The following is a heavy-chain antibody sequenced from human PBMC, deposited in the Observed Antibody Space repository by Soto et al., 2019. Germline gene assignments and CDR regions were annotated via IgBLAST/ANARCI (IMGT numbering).Heavy chain of an antibody. V-gene: IGHV3-48*03. CDR2: ISSSGNTV. CDR3: VRYCSTTLCNGVATRTFDY. Sequence: GGSLRLSCAASRFTFSTYEMNWVRQAPGKGLEWVSYISSSGNTVYYADSVKGRFTISRDNTRNSLYLQMNSLRDEDTALYYCVRYCSTTLCNGVATRTFDYWGQGTLVTVSS. J-gene: IGHJ4*02. CDR1: RFTFSTYE. D-gene: IGHD2-2*01.